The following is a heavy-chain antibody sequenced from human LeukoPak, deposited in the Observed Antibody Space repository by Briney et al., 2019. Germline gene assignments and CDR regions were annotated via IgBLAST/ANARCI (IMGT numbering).Heavy chain of an antibody. V-gene: IGHV3-21*01. CDR2: ISSSSSYI. CDR3: ARDEPYDSSGYYFGIFDY. J-gene: IGHJ4*02. Sequence: PGGSLRLSCAASRFTFSSYSMNWVRQAPGKGLEWVSSISSSSSYIYYADSVKGRFTISRDNAKNSLYLQMNSLRAEDTAVYYCARDEPYDSSGYYFGIFDYWGQGTLVTVSS. CDR1: RFTFSSYS. D-gene: IGHD3-22*01.